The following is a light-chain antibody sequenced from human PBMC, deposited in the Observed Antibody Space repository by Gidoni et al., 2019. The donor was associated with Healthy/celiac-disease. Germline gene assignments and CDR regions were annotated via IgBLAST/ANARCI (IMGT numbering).Light chain of an antibody. CDR1: QSISSW. J-gene: IGKJ2*01. V-gene: IGKV1-5*03. CDR2: KAS. Sequence: IQMTQSPSTLSASVGDRVIITCRASQSISSWLAWYQQKPGKAPKLLIYKASSLESGVPSRFRGSGSGTEFTLTISRLQPDDFATYYCQQYNSYSSTFGQGTKLEIK. CDR3: QQYNSYSST.